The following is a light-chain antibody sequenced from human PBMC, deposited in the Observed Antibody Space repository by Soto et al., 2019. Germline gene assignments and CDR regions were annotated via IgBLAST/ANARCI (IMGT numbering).Light chain of an antibody. CDR2: DAS. CDR3: QQYKSPLS. V-gene: IGKV1-33*01. Sequence: DIQMTQSPSSLSASVGDRVTITCQASQDISKYLNWYQQKPGKAPKLLIYDASNLETGVPSRFSGSGSGTDFTITINRLQPEDIAKYYCQQYKSPLSFGPGTKVDIK. J-gene: IGKJ3*01. CDR1: QDISKY.